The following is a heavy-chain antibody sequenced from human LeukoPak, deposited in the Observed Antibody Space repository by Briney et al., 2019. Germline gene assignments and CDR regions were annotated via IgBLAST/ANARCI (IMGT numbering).Heavy chain of an antibody. J-gene: IGHJ3*02. CDR3: ARVCGSATGYRLCGFDI. CDR2: VDSSWNT. D-gene: IGHD3-9*01. Sequence: PSETLSLTCTVSGGSISNYFWNWIRHPAGKGLEWLGRVDSSWNTNYNPSLKSRLTMSVDTSKNQFSLKVTSVTAADTAVYYCARVCGSATGYRLCGFDIWGQGTVVTVSS. CDR1: GGSISNYF. V-gene: IGHV4-4*07.